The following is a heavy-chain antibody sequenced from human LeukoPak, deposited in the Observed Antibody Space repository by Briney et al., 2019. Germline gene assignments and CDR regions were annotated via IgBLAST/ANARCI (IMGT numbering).Heavy chain of an antibody. CDR2: IFPSGGEI. CDR3: ATYRQVLLPFES. V-gene: IGHV3-23*01. CDR1: GFTFSTFA. Sequence: GGSLRLSCAASGFTFSTFAMIWVRQPPGKGLEWVSSIFPSGGEIYYADSVRGRFTISRDNSKSILSLQMNSLRAEDTAIYYCATYRQVLLPFESWGQGTLVTVSS. J-gene: IGHJ4*02. D-gene: IGHD5-18*01.